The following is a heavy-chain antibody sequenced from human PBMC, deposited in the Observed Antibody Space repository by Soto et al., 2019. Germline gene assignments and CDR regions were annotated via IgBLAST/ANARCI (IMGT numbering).Heavy chain of an antibody. D-gene: IGHD2-2*01. V-gene: IGHV3-30*18. CDR2: ISYDGTTN. J-gene: IGHJ6*02. CDR1: GFTFRSYG. Sequence: GGSLRLSCAASGFTFRSYGMHWVRQAPGKGLEWVAVISYDGTTNNYADSVKGRFTISRDNYKNTLYLQMNSLRAEDTTVYYCAKNRYFDDIVVVPTTIVYYNYGKDVWGQGTTVTVSS. CDR3: AKNRYFDDIVVVPTTIVYYNYGKDV.